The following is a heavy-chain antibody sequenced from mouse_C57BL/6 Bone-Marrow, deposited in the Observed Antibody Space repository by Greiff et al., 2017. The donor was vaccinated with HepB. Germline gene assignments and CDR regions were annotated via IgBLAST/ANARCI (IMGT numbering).Heavy chain of an antibody. CDR2: ISNLAYSI. CDR3: ARRGSDRYFDV. V-gene: IGHV5-15*04. CDR1: GFTFSDYG. J-gene: IGHJ1*03. Sequence: EVHLVESGGGLVQPGGSLKLSCAASGFTFSDYGMAWVRQAPRKGPEWVAFISNLAYSIYYADTVTGRFTISRENAKNTLYLEMSSLRSEDTAMYYCARRGSDRYFDVWGTGTTVTVSS.